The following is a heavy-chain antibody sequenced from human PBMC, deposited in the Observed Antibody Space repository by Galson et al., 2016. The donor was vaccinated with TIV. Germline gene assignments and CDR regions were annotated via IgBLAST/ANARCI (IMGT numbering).Heavy chain of an antibody. CDR3: IREGSTVTMHHYFGMDV. Sequence: ETLSLTCVVSGFSIKSSYFWGWIRQPPGKGLQWIGSIYESGTTYSNPTLKSRLTMSVDTSKNQFSLKLSSVTAADTAVYYCIREGSTVTMHHYFGMDVWGQGTSVTVSS. V-gene: IGHV4-38-2*02. J-gene: IGHJ6*02. D-gene: IGHD4-17*01. CDR2: IYESGTT. CDR1: GFSIKSSYF.